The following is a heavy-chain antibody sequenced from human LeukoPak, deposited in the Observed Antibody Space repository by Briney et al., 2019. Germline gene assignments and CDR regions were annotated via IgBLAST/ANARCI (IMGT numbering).Heavy chain of an antibody. CDR2: INHSGST. Sequence: GSLRLSCAASGFTFSNYDMSWVRQAPGKGLEWIGEINHSGSTNYNPSLKSRVTISVDTSKNQFSLKLSSVTAADTAVYYCARTAAVLAVDYWGQGTLVTVSS. CDR1: GFTFSNYD. D-gene: IGHD6-19*01. CDR3: ARTAAVLAVDY. J-gene: IGHJ4*02. V-gene: IGHV4-34*01.